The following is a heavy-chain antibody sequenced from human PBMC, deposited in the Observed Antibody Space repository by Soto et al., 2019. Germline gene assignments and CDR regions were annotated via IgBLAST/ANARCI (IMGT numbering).Heavy chain of an antibody. CDR1: GFTFSSYS. V-gene: IGHV3-21*01. CDR2: ISSSSSYI. Sequence: EVQLVESGGGLVKPGGSLRLSCAASGFTFSSYSMNWVRQAPGKGLEWVSSISSSSSYIYYADSVKGRFTISRDNAKNSLYLQMNSLRAEDTAVYYCASQYAVYCSGCSCYRGAFDIWGQGTMFTVSS. CDR3: ASQYAVYCSGCSCYRGAFDI. J-gene: IGHJ3*02. D-gene: IGHD2-15*01.